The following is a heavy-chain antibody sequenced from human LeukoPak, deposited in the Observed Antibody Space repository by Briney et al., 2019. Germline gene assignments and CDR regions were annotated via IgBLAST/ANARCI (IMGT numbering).Heavy chain of an antibody. J-gene: IGHJ4*02. D-gene: IGHD3-16*01. V-gene: IGHV3-23*01. CDR1: GFSFSSYA. CDR3: AKWPEGAMDYFDY. CDR2: ISGDGTRT. Sequence: GGSLRLSCAASGFSFSSYAMTWARQAPVKGLEWVSAISGDGTRTYYADSVKGRFTISRDNSKNTLYLEMGSLRVEDTAIYYCAKWPEGAMDYFDYWGQGTLVTVSS.